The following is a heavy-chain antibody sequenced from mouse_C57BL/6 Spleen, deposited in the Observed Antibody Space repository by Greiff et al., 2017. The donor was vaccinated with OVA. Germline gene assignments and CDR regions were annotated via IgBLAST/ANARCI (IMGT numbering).Heavy chain of an antibody. CDR1: GYTFTSYW. CDR3: ARWGTAQATY. Sequence: QVQLQQPGAELVMPGASVKLSCKASGYTFTSYWMHWVKQRPGQGLEWIGEIDPSDSNTNYNQKFKGKSTLTVDKSSSTAYMQLSSLTSEDSAVYYCARWGTAQATYWGQGTTLTVSS. V-gene: IGHV1-69*01. J-gene: IGHJ2*01. CDR2: IDPSDSNT. D-gene: IGHD3-2*02.